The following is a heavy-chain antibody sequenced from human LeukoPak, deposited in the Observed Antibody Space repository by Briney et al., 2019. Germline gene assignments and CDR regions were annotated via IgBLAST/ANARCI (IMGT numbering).Heavy chain of an antibody. J-gene: IGHJ4*02. CDR2: IRYDGSNK. D-gene: IGHD2-2*01. Sequence: PGGSLRLSCAASGFTFSSYVMHWVRQAPGKGLEWVAFIRYDGSNKYYADSVKGRFTISRDNSKNTLYLQMNSLRAEDTAVYYCARGRYQLLLSYWGQGTLVTVSS. V-gene: IGHV3-30*02. CDR1: GFTFSSYV. CDR3: ARGRYQLLLSY.